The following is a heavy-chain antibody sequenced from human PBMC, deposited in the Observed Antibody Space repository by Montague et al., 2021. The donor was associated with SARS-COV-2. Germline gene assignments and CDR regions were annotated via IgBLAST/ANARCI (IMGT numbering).Heavy chain of an antibody. CDR3: AKDAGWDYCGTTSCPGMDV. J-gene: IGHJ6*02. D-gene: IGHD2-2*01. Sequence: SLRLSCAASGFTFSRYGMHWVRQAPGKGLEWVAVISYDGRREYYADSVKGRFTISRDNSKNTMYVQMSSLRVDDTVLYYCAKDAGWDYCGTTSCPGMDVWGQGTTVTVSS. V-gene: IGHV3-30*04. CDR1: GFTFSRYG. CDR2: ISYDGRRE.